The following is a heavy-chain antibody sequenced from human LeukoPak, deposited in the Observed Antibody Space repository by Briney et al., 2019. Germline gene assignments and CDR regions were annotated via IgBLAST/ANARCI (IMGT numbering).Heavy chain of an antibody. V-gene: IGHV1-18*01. CDR2: TSSYNGNT. Sequence: ASVKVSCKASGYTFTSYGISWVRQAPGQGLEWMGWTSSYNGNTNYAQKLQGRVTMTTDTSTSTAYMELRSLRSDDTAVYYCAREDIVVVPAFYYYYYGMDVWGQGTTVTVSS. D-gene: IGHD2-2*01. CDR1: GYTFTSYG. CDR3: AREDIVVVPAFYYYYYGMDV. J-gene: IGHJ6*02.